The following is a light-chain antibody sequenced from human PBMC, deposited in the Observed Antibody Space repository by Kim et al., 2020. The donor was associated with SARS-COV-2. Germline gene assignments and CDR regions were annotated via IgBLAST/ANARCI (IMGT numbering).Light chain of an antibody. CDR3: NSRDSSGDHSWV. CDR1: GLRNYD. V-gene: IGLV3-19*01. Sequence: LGQTVRITSQGDGLRNYDETWYQQKPGQAPVLVIYDRNTRPSGIPDRFSGSRSGNTASLTITGAQAEDEADYYCNSRDSSGDHSWVFGGGTQLTVL. CDR2: DRN. J-gene: IGLJ3*02.